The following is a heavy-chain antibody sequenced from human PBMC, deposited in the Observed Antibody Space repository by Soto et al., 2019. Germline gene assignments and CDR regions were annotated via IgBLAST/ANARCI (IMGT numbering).Heavy chain of an antibody. D-gene: IGHD1-26*01. CDR1: TFNSYS. CDR3: TRDQDGSYDSWFDP. V-gene: IGHV3-21*06. CDR2: ISSGSAYI. J-gene: IGHJ5*02. Sequence: ESGGGLVKPGGSLRLSCSFTFNSYSLNWVRQAPGKGLEWVSSISSGSAYIKYADSVKGRFTISRDNANNFLYLQMSSLRVDDTALYYCTRDQDGSYDSWFDPWGQGTLVTVSS.